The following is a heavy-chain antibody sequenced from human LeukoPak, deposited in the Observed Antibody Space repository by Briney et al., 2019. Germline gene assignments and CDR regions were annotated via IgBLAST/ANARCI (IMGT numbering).Heavy chain of an antibody. J-gene: IGHJ6*02. CDR3: ATSVVRGYYDFWSGYYKYGMDV. Sequence: ASVKVSCKASGYTFTSYDINWVRQATGLGLEWMGWMNPNSGNTGYAQKFQGRVTMTRNTSISTAYMELSSLRSEDTAVYYCATSVVRGYYDFWSGYYKYGMDVWGQGTTVTVSS. V-gene: IGHV1-8*01. D-gene: IGHD3-3*01. CDR1: GYTFTSYD. CDR2: MNPNSGNT.